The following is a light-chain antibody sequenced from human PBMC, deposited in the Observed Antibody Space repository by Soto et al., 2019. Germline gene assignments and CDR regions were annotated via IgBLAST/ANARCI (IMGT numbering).Light chain of an antibody. Sequence: EVVMTQSPATLSVSPGERVTFSCRASQSVTTNVAWYPHKPGQSPRLLISGASTGASGIPPRFSGSGSGTEVTLTIDRLQSADFAVDYCQQYDRWPVTLGGGTKVESK. CDR1: QSVTTN. CDR3: QQYDRWPVT. J-gene: IGKJ4*01. CDR2: GAS. V-gene: IGKV3-15*01.